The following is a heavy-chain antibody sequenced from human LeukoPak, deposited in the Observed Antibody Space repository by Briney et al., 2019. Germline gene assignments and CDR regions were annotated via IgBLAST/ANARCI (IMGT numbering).Heavy chain of an antibody. CDR2: IRSKANSYAT. J-gene: IGHJ4*02. Sequence: GGSLRLSCAASGFTFSGSAIHWVRQASGKGLEWVGRIRSKANSYATAYAASVKGRFTISRDDSKNTAYLQMNSLKTEDTAVYYCTRRGDYYDSSGYYYVTPDFDYWGQGTLVTVSS. CDR1: GFTFSGSA. CDR3: TRRGDYYDSSGYYYVTPDFDY. D-gene: IGHD3-22*01. V-gene: IGHV3-73*01.